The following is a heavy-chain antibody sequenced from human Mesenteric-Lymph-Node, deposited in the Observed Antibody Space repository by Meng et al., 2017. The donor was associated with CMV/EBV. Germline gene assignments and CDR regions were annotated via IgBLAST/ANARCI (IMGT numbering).Heavy chain of an antibody. D-gene: IGHD6-13*01. CDR3: ARAIAAAEGDNWFDP. J-gene: IGHJ5*02. Sequence: SETLSLTCTVSGGSISSGTYYWGWIRQPPGKGLEWIGSVYYSGSTYYNPSFKSRVAISLDTSKNRFSLNLISVTAADTAVYYCARAIAAAEGDNWFDPWGQGTLVTVSS. V-gene: IGHV4-39*07. CDR2: VYYSGST. CDR1: GGSISSGTYY.